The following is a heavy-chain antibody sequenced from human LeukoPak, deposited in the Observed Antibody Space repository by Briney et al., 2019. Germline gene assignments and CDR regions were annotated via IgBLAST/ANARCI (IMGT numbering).Heavy chain of an antibody. V-gene: IGHV4-34*01. CDR1: GGSFSGYY. Sequence: SETLSLTCAVYGGSFSGYYWSWIRKPPGKGLEWIGEINHSGSTNYNPSLKSRVTISVDTSKNQFSLKLSSVTAADTAVYYCARHGVRKYQLLGVTARRWFDPWGQGTLVTVSS. CDR2: INHSGST. D-gene: IGHD2-2*01. CDR3: ARHGVRKYQLLGVTARRWFDP. J-gene: IGHJ5*02.